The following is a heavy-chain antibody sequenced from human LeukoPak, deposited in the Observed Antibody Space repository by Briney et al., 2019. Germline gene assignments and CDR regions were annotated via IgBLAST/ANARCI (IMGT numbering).Heavy chain of an antibody. J-gene: IGHJ4*02. CDR3: ASDRVLGSGSLDN. CDR1: GFSFICFW. D-gene: IGHD3-10*01. CDR2: IRGDGYNT. V-gene: IGHV3-74*01. Sequence: GSLRLSCAASGFSFICFWMHWVRQSPGKGLVWVSRIRGDGYNTNYADSVKGRFTISRDNAKNTLYLQMNSLRAEDTAVYYCASDRVLGSGSLDNWGQGTLVTVSS.